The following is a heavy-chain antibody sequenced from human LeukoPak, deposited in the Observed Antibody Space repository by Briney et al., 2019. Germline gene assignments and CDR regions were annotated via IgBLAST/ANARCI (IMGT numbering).Heavy chain of an antibody. Sequence: GGSLRLSCAASGFTFSFSGMYWVRQAPGKGLEWVAFISDDGSRKYYADSVKGRFTMSRDNSKNTLFLQMNSLRTEDTAVYYCAKDRSTTWSFDYWGQGILVTVSS. J-gene: IGHJ4*02. CDR1: GFTFSFSG. D-gene: IGHD6-13*01. V-gene: IGHV3-30*18. CDR2: ISDDGSRK. CDR3: AKDRSTTWSFDY.